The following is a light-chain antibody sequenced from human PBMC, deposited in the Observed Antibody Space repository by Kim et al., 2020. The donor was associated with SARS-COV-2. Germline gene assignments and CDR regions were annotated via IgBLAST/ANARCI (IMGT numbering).Light chain of an antibody. V-gene: IGKV3-20*01. CDR3: QQYGSSPT. J-gene: IGKJ1*01. CDR1: ESVSSSY. Sequence: EIVLTQSPGTLSLSPGERATLSCWPSESVSSSYFAWYQQKPGQAPRLLIYGATRRATGIPDRFSGSGSGTDFTLTISRLEPEDFAEYYCQQYGSSPTFGQGTKVDIK. CDR2: GAT.